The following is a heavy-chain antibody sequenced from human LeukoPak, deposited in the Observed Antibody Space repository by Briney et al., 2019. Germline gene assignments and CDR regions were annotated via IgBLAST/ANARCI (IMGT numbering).Heavy chain of an antibody. CDR2: ICGSGGST. Sequence: GGSLRLSCAASGFPFSSYAMSWVRQAPGKGLEWVSAICGSGGSTYYADSVKGRFTISRDNSKNTLYLQMNSLRAEDTAVYYCARGLGYCSGGSCYRGFDIWGQGTMVTVSS. V-gene: IGHV3-23*01. D-gene: IGHD2-15*01. CDR3: ARGLGYCSGGSCYRGFDI. CDR1: GFPFSSYA. J-gene: IGHJ3*02.